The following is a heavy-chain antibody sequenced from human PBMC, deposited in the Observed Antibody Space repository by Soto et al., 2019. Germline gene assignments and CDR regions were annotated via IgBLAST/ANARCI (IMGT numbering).Heavy chain of an antibody. Sequence: SETLSLTCTVSGGSISSSSYYWGWIRQPPGKGLEWIGYIYYSGSTNYNPSLKSRVTISVDTSKNQFSLKLSSVTAADTAVYYCARQVEGVTMTTVTSDYYYYYYMDVWGKGTTVTVSS. CDR2: IYYSGST. CDR1: GGSISSSSYY. J-gene: IGHJ6*03. D-gene: IGHD4-17*01. CDR3: ARQVEGVTMTTVTSDYYYYYYMDV. V-gene: IGHV4-61*05.